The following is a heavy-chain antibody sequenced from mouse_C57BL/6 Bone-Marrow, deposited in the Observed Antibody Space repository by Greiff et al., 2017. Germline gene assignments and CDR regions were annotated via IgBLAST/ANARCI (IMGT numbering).Heavy chain of an antibody. J-gene: IGHJ3*01. Sequence: EVQVVESGGGLVQPKGSLKLSCAASGFSFNTYAMNWVRQAPGKGLEWVARIRSKSNNYATYYADSVKDRFTISRDDSESMLYLQMNNLKTEDTAMYYCVRNPKLLRRFAYWGQGTLGTVSA. V-gene: IGHV10-1*01. D-gene: IGHD1-1*01. CDR1: GFSFNTYA. CDR3: VRNPKLLRRFAY. CDR2: IRSKSNNYAT.